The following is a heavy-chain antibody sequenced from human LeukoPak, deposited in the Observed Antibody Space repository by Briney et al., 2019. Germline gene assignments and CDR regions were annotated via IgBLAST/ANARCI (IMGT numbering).Heavy chain of an antibody. CDR2: ISSSSSTM. J-gene: IGHJ4*02. CDR3: AREGIAVAGPFGY. D-gene: IGHD6-19*01. V-gene: IGHV3-48*02. CDR1: GFTFSNYN. Sequence: GGSLRLSCAVSGFTFSNYNMNWVRQAPGKGLEWVSYISSSSSTMYYADSVKGRFTISRDNAKKSLYLQMNSLRDEDTAVYYCAREGIAVAGPFGYWGQGTLVTVSS.